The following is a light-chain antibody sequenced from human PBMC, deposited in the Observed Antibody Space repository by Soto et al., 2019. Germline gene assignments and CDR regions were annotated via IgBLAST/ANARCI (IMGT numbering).Light chain of an antibody. CDR3: QQTYNAPYT. CDR2: SAS. CDR1: QNIGTS. J-gene: IGKJ2*01. V-gene: IGKV1-39*01. Sequence: DIQMTQSPSSLSVSMGDRVTITCRASQNIGTSLNWYQMKLGRAPTLLIYSASTLQSGAPSRFSGGGSGTEFTLTINSLQPEDFATYPCQQTYNAPYTFGQGTMLEIK.